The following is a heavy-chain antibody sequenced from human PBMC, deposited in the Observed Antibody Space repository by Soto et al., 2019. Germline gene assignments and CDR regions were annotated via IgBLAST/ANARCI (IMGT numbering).Heavy chain of an antibody. J-gene: IGHJ4*02. V-gene: IGHV3-11*06. CDR2: ISGSSSDT. CDR1: GFTFSDYY. D-gene: IGHD4-4*01. Sequence: QVHLVESGGGLVKPGGSLRLSCAASGFTFSDYYMSWFRQAPGKGLECLSYISGSSSDTNYADSVKGRFTISRDNAKNSLYLQMDSLRAEDTAVYYCTIQTRVPNNWGQGTLVTVSS. CDR3: TIQTRVPNN.